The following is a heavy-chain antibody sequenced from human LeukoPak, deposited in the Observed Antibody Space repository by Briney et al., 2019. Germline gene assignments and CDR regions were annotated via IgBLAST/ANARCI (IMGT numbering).Heavy chain of an antibody. CDR3: AREEYYYGSASFDY. CDR2: IRYDGSNK. Sequence: GGSLRLSCAASGFTFSSYGMHWVRQAPGKGLEWVAFIRYDGSNKYYADSVKGRFTISRDNSKNTLYLQMNSLRAEDTAAYYCAREEYYYGSASFDYWGQGTLVTVSS. D-gene: IGHD3-10*01. J-gene: IGHJ4*02. V-gene: IGHV3-30*02. CDR1: GFTFSSYG.